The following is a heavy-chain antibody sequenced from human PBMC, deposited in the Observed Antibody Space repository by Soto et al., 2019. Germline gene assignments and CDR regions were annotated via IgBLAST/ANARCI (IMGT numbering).Heavy chain of an antibody. D-gene: IGHD3-10*01. J-gene: IGHJ6*02. CDR1: GGSISSGGYY. CDR3: ERDTGPSYKYYGMDV. Sequence: KASETLSLTCTVSGGSISSGGYYWTWIRQQKGLEWIGYIFDSGSTYYNPSLKSRITISVDTSKNQFSLKLSSVTAADTAVYYCERDTGPSYKYYGMDVWGQGTTVPVYS. CDR2: IFDSGST. V-gene: IGHV4-31*03.